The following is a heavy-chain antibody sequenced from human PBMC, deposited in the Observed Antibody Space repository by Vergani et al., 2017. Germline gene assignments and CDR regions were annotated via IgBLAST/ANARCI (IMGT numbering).Heavy chain of an antibody. CDR1: GFSFNSYW. Sequence: VQLVESGGNVVQSGTSLRLSCSASGFSFNSYWMHWVRQIPGKGLLWVSRIKSDGSITAYADSVKGRFTISRDNAQNTLYLQMDSLRAEDTAVYYCAREYSSTSGRAFDFWGQGTKVTVSS. CDR2: IKSDGSIT. CDR3: AREYSSTSGRAFDF. V-gene: IGHV3-74*03. D-gene: IGHD2-2*01. J-gene: IGHJ3*01.